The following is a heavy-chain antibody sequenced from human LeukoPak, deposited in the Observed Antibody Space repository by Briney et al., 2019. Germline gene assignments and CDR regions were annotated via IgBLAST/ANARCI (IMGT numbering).Heavy chain of an antibody. CDR1: GFNFGSYW. D-gene: IGHD3-10*01. V-gene: IGHV3-7*01. CDR3: ARDNYGSGSLHFDY. CDR2: INRDGSGK. Sequence: TGGSLRLSCAASGFNFGSYWMTWVRQAPGKGLEWLANINRDGSGKWYVDSLKGRFTISRDNAKNSLYLQMNSLRAEDTAVYYCARDNYGSGSLHFDYWGQGTLVTVSS. J-gene: IGHJ4*02.